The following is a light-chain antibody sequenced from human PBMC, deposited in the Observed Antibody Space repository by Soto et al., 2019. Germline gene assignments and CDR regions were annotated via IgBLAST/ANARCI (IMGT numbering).Light chain of an antibody. Sequence: QSVLTQPPSVSGAPGQRVTITCSGSGSNIGAGYDVHWYQHVPGMPPRLLIFGTTNRPSIVPDRFSGSKSGASASLAITGIQAEGEADYYCQSYDTRLTGWIFGGGTQLTVL. CDR3: QSYDTRLTGWI. CDR1: GSNIGAGYD. J-gene: IGLJ2*01. V-gene: IGLV1-40*01. CDR2: GTT.